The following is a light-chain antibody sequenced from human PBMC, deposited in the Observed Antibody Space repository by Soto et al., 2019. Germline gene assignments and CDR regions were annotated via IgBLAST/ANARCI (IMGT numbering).Light chain of an antibody. CDR2: DDC. CDR1: QSVRSK. Sequence: EIVMTQSPATLSVSPGERATLSCRASQSVRSKLAWYQQKPGQAPRLLIYDDCTRATGIPARFSGSWSGTEFTLTITSLQSEDFALYYFQHYEGWVKTFGQGTKPEIK. CDR3: QHYEGWVKT. V-gene: IGKV3-15*01. J-gene: IGKJ2*01.